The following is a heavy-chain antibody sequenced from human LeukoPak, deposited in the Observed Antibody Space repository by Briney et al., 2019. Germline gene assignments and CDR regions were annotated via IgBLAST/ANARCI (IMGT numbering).Heavy chain of an antibody. CDR1: GGSISTRNHY. J-gene: IGHJ5*02. CDR2: IGYTGTT. Sequence: PSETLSLTCTVTGGSISTRNHYWGWLRQPPGKGLEWIGSIGYTGTTNSNPSLKSRVTISVDTSKNQFSLKLSSVTAADTAVYYCAREGGVYCSGGSCYSDGAENWFDPWGQGTLATVSS. CDR3: AREGGVYCSGGSCYSDGAENWFDP. D-gene: IGHD2-15*01. V-gene: IGHV4-39*07.